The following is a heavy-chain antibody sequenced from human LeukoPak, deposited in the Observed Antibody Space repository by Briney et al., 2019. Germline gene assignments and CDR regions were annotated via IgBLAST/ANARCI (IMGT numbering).Heavy chain of an antibody. D-gene: IGHD3-10*01. V-gene: IGHV4-39*07. CDR2: FYYTGST. J-gene: IGHJ4*02. CDR3: ARDSYYYGSGSYHYFDY. CDR1: GGSISSNGYY. Sequence: PSETLSLTCTVSGGSISSNGYYWGWIRQPPGKGLEWIGSFYYTGSTFYSPSLKSRVTISVDTSKNQFSLKLSSVTAADTAVYYCARDSYYYGSGSYHYFDYWGQGTLVTVSS.